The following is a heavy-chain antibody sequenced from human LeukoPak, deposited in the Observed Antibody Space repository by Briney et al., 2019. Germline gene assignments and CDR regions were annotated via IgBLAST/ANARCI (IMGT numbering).Heavy chain of an antibody. D-gene: IGHD3-22*01. CDR3: VRETTTEYYDSSGYYRQTEVFDA. Sequence: SETLSLTCTVSGGSISSSSYYWSWIRQPPGKGLEWIGFVYYSGRTNYNASLKSRVTMSVDTSKNQFSLMLRSVTAADTAMYYCVRETTTEYYDSSGYYRQTEVFDAWGQGTMVTVSS. CDR1: GGSISSSSYY. V-gene: IGHV4-61*01. CDR2: VYYSGRT. J-gene: IGHJ3*01.